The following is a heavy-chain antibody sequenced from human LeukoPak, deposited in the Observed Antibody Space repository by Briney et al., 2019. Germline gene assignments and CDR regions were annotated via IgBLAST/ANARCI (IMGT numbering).Heavy chain of an antibody. CDR2: ISAGADVI. D-gene: IGHD5-24*01. Sequence: GGSLRLSCEAAGFSFRDYPMGWVRRASGKRLEWVSGISAGADVIFYADPVKGRFTISRDNAKNSLYLQMNSLRAEDTALYYCAKDSGSNLRTPFDYWGQGTLVTVSS. V-gene: IGHV3-23*01. CDR3: AKDSGSNLRTPFDY. J-gene: IGHJ4*02. CDR1: GFSFRDYP.